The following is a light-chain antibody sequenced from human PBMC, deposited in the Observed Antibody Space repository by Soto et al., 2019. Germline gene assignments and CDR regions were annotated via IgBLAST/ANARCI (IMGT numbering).Light chain of an antibody. CDR2: AAS. CDR1: QSIMSY. CDR3: QQYYSYPLT. Sequence: VQLTQSPSSLSASVGDRVTITCRASQSIMSYLNWYQQKPGKAPKLLIYAASSLQTGVSSRFSGSGSGTDFTLTISCLQSEDVATYYCQQYYSYPLTFGGGTKVDI. V-gene: IGKV1-39*01. J-gene: IGKJ4*01.